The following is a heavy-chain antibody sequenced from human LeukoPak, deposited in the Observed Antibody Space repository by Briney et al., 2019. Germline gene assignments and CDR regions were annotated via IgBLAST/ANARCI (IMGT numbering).Heavy chain of an antibody. CDR1: GGSISSSSYY. V-gene: IGHV4-39*07. CDR3: ARDSGNWNEAFDAFDI. J-gene: IGHJ3*02. CDR2: IYYSGST. Sequence: SETLSLTFTVSGGSISSSSYYWGWIRPPPGKGLEWIGSIYYSGSTYYNPSLKSRVTISVDTSKNQFSLKLSSVTAADTAVYYCARDSGNWNEAFDAFDIWGQGTMVTVSS. D-gene: IGHD1-20*01.